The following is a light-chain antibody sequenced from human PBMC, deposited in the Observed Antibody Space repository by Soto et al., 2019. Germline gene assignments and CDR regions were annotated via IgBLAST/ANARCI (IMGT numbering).Light chain of an antibody. V-gene: IGKV1-17*01. CDR1: QGIGIL. Sequence: DIQMTQSPSSVSASVGDRVSSTCRASQGIGILLGWFQQKPGRAPKRLIYAASTLESGVPSRFSGSGSGTEFTLTISVLQPEDFATYYCLRHNAYPLTFGQGTKVDVK. CDR3: LRHNAYPLT. CDR2: AAS. J-gene: IGKJ1*01.